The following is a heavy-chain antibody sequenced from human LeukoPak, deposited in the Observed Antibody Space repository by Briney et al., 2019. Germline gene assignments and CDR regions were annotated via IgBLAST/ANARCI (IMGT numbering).Heavy chain of an antibody. Sequence: SETLSLTCAVYGGSFSGYYWSWIRQPAGKGLEWIGEINHSGSTNYNPSLKSRVTISVDTSKNQFSLKLSSVTAADTAVYYCARGRYYVDWGQGTLVTVSS. V-gene: IGHV4-34*01. D-gene: IGHD3-3*01. CDR2: INHSGST. J-gene: IGHJ4*02. CDR3: ARGRYYVD. CDR1: GGSFSGYY.